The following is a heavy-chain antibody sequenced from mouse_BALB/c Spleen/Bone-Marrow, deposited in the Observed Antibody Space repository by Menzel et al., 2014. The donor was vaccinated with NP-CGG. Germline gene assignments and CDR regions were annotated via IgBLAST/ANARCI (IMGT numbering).Heavy chain of an antibody. CDR1: GYTFTSYW. CDR3: ARRFTTVVTTGDY. V-gene: IGHV1-7*01. D-gene: IGHD1-1*02. Sequence: QVQLQQSGAELAKPGASVKMSCKASGYTFTSYWMHWVKQRPGQGLEWIGYINPNTGYPEYNQKFMDKATLTADKSSSTAYMQLSSLTSEDSAVYYCARRFTTVVTTGDYWGQGTTLTVSS. CDR2: INPNTGYP. J-gene: IGHJ2*01.